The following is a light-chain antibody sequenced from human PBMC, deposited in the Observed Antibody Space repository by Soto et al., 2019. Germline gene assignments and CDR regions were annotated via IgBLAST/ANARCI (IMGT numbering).Light chain of an antibody. CDR2: AAS. Sequence: DIQMTQSPSSLSASVGDRVTVTGRASQSISTYLNWYQQKPGKAPKLLIYAASSLQSGVPSRFTGGGAGTDFTLTITSLQPEDFVTYHCRQSYRAPYTFGQGTKVEIK. CDR3: RQSYRAPYT. J-gene: IGKJ2*01. V-gene: IGKV1-39*01. CDR1: QSISTY.